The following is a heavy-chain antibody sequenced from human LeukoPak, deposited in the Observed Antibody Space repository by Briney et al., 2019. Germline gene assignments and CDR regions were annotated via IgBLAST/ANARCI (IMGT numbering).Heavy chain of an antibody. CDR2: ISWNSGSI. D-gene: IGHD6-19*01. Sequence: GGSLRLSCAASGFTFSNAWMSWVRQAPGKGLEWVSSISWNSGSIGYADSVKGRFTISRDNAKNSLYLQMNSLRAEDTALYYCAKAHSSAWYVFDYWGQGTLVTVSS. V-gene: IGHV3-9*01. CDR1: GFTFSNAW. CDR3: AKAHSSAWYVFDY. J-gene: IGHJ4*02.